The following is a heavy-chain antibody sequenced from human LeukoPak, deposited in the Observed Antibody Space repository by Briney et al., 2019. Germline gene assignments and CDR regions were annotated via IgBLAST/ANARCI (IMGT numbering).Heavy chain of an antibody. CDR1: GGSISSGDYY. Sequence: SETLSLTCTVSGGSISSGDYYWSWIRQPPGKGLEWVGYIYYSGSTYYNPSLKSRVTISVDTSKNQSSLKLSSVTAADTAVYYCARDLLNEGNHLDYWGQGTLVTVSS. J-gene: IGHJ4*02. V-gene: IGHV4-30-4*01. CDR3: ARDLLNEGNHLDY. D-gene: IGHD4-23*01. CDR2: IYYSGST.